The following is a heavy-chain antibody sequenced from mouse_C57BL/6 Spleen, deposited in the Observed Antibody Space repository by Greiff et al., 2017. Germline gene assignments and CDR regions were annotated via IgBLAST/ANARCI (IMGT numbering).Heavy chain of an antibody. CDR3: ARRGDY. V-gene: IGHV8-8*01. J-gene: IGHJ2*01. Sequence: QVQLKDSGPGILKPSQTLSLTCSFSGFSLSTFGMGVGRLRQPPGQGLEWLAHIWWDAAPYSNPALKSRLTISKETSKNQVYLKSANGDTADTATYYCARRGDYWGQGTTLTVSS. CDR1: GFSLSTFGMG. CDR2: IWWDAAP.